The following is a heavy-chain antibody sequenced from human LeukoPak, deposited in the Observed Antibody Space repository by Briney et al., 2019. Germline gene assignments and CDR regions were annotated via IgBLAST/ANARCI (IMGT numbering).Heavy chain of an antibody. V-gene: IGHV3-66*01. Sequence: GGSLRLSCAASGFSVTNNYMSWVRQAPGKGLEWVSVIYSDGSTNYADSVKGRFTISRDKSKNTLNLQMNSLRAEDTAVYYCARDGSDSSGYYFGLIWGQGTLVTVSS. J-gene: IGHJ4*02. D-gene: IGHD3-22*01. CDR2: IYSDGST. CDR1: GFSVTNNY. CDR3: ARDGSDSSGYYFGLI.